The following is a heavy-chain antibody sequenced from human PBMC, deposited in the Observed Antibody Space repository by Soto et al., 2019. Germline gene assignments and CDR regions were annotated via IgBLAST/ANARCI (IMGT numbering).Heavy chain of an antibody. CDR1: GSSVSSDKNY. D-gene: IGHD2-2*01. CDR3: ARDHRGYCSRTRCYGIDP. Sequence: QVQLQESGPGQVKPSETLSLTCSVSGSSVSSDKNYWSWIRQPPGKGLEWIGYIDYSGSTNYNPSLKSRVTISVDTSKNQFSLKLTSVTAADTAVYFCARDHRGYCSRTRCYGIDPCGQGTLVTVSS. V-gene: IGHV4-61*01. J-gene: IGHJ5*02. CDR2: IDYSGST.